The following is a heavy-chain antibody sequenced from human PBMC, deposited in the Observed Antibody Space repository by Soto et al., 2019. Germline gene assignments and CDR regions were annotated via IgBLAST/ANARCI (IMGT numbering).Heavy chain of an antibody. V-gene: IGHV1-18*01. CDR1: GYTFTSYG. J-gene: IGHJ3*02. D-gene: IGHD1-26*01. CDR2: ISAYNGNT. Sequence: ASVKVSCKASGYTFTSYGISWVRQAPGQGLEWMGWISAYNGNTNYAQKLQGRVTMTTDTSTSTAYMELRSLRSDDTAVYYCASSERPMDAFDIWGQGTMVTVSS. CDR3: ASSERPMDAFDI.